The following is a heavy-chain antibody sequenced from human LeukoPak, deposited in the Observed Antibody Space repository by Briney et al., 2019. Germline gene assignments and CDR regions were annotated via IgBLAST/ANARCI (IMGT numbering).Heavy chain of an antibody. CDR1: GFNFGIYG. CDR3: ANGPPSSSWYVGWDY. CDR2: IRYDGSNK. D-gene: IGHD6-13*01. Sequence: GRSLRLSCAASGFNFGIYGMHWVRQAPGKGLEWVAFIRYDGSNKYYADSVKGRFTISRDNSKNTLYLQMNSLRAEDTAAYYCANGPPSSSWYVGWDYWGQGTLVTVSS. V-gene: IGHV3-30*02. J-gene: IGHJ4*02.